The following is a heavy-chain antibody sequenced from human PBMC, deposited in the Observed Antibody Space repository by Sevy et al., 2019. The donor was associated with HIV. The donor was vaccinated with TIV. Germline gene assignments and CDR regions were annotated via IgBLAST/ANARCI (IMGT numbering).Heavy chain of an antibody. Sequence: ASVKVSCKVSGYTLTELSMHWVRQVPGKGLEWMGSFDPEDDETIYAQKFQGRVTMTEDTSIDTAYMELSSLRSEDTAVYYCATTKDYYENSGDPFDYWGQGTLVTVSS. D-gene: IGHD3-22*01. J-gene: IGHJ4*02. CDR1: GYTLTELS. V-gene: IGHV1-24*01. CDR2: FDPEDDET. CDR3: ATTKDYYENSGDPFDY.